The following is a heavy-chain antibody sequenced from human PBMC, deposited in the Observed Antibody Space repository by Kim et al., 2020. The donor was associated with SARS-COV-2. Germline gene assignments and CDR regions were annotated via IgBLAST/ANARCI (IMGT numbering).Heavy chain of an antibody. CDR3: AKDRGSITMIPGVIVSSLIDS. CDR2: ISYDGKRQ. J-gene: IGHJ4*02. CDR1: RFSFSAYG. V-gene: IGHV3-30*18. Sequence: GGSLRLSCAASRFSFSAYGMHWVRHAPGKGLEWVAVISYDGKRQYYADSVKGRFTISRDNSKDTLYLQMNSLRREDAAVYYCAKDRGSITMIPGVIVSSLIDSWGQGTLVTVSS. D-gene: IGHD3-10*01.